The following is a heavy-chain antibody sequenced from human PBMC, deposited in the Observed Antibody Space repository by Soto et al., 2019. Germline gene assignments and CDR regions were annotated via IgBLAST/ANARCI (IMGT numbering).Heavy chain of an antibody. CDR3: ARSIVVVNDLDY. D-gene: IGHD2-21*01. CDR1: GYTFTSYA. CDR2: INAGNGNT. J-gene: IGHJ4*02. Sequence: QVQLVQSGAEEKKPGASVKVSCKASGYTFTSYAMHWVRQAPGQRLEWMGWINAGNGNTKYSQKFQGRVTITRDTSASKAYMELSSLRSEDTAVYYCARSIVVVNDLDYWGQGTLVTVSS. V-gene: IGHV1-3*05.